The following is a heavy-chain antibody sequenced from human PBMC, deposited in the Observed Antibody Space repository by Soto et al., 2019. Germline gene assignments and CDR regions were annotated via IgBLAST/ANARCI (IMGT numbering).Heavy chain of an antibody. Sequence: GGSLRLSCAASGFTFSSYGMHWVRQGPGKGLEWVAVISYDGSNKYYADSVKGRFTISRDNSKNTLYLQMNSLRAEDTAVYYCAKHPLPGIVGATHFDYWGQGTLVTVSS. CDR2: ISYDGSNK. CDR3: AKHPLPGIVGATHFDY. J-gene: IGHJ4*02. CDR1: GFTFSSYG. V-gene: IGHV3-30*18. D-gene: IGHD1-26*01.